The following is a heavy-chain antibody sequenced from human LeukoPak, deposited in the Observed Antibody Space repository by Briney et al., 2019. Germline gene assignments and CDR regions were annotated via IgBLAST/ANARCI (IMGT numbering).Heavy chain of an antibody. CDR3: ARFNPESDF. V-gene: IGHV4-38-2*02. Sequence: PSETLSLTCTVTGYSISTGCYWGWIRQTPGKGLEWIGSLYHSGSRYYNPSLKSRVTISVDTSKNEFSLKLNSVTAADSGVYYCARFNPESDFWGHGTRVTVSS. CDR1: GYSISTGCY. J-gene: IGHJ5*01. CDR2: LYHSGSR.